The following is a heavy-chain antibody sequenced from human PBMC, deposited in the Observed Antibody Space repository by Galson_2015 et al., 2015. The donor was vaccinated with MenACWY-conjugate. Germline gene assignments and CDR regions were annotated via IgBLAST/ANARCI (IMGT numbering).Heavy chain of an antibody. D-gene: IGHD3-3*02. CDR2: MYYSGSA. CDR1: GGSINSYY. V-gene: IGHV4-59*01. CDR3: ARGVNLASMAGY. Sequence: LSLTCTVSGGSINSYYWSWLRQPPGKGLEWIGYMYYSGSANYTPSLKSRVTISVDTSKNQFSLTMTSVTAADTAVYYCARGVNLASMAGYWGQGTLVTVSS. J-gene: IGHJ4*02.